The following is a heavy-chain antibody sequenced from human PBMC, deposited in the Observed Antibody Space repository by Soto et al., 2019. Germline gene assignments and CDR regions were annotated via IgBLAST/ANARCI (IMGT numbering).Heavy chain of an antibody. Sequence: SWIRQPPGKALEWLAHIFSNDEKSYSTSLKSRLTISKDTSKSQVVLTMTNMDPVDTATYYCARISVRTNDYWGQGTLVTVSS. J-gene: IGHJ4*02. CDR2: IFSNDEK. CDR3: ARISVRTNDY. V-gene: IGHV2-26*01.